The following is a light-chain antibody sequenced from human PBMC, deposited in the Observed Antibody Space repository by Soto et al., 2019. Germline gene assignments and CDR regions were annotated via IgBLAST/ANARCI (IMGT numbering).Light chain of an antibody. CDR1: QSVRSS. V-gene: IGKV3-11*01. J-gene: IGKJ3*01. CDR2: DAS. CDR3: QQRSNWPPEVT. Sequence: EIVLTQSPDTLSLSPGERATLSCRASQSVRSSLAWYQQKPGQAPRLLIYDASNRATGIPARFSGSGSGTDFTLTISGLEPEDFAVYYCQQRSNWPPEVTFGPVTKVDI.